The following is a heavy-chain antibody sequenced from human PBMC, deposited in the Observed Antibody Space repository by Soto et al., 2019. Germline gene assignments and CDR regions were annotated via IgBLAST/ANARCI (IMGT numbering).Heavy chain of an antibody. D-gene: IGHD3-22*01. V-gene: IGHV4-34*01. CDR1: GFTFSGYD. J-gene: IGHJ4*02. CDR3: ARTIRANSDSSGYVYYFDY. Sequence: SETLSLTCAVYGFTFSGYDLSWIRQAPGKGLEWVGEINHSGSTNYYPSLKSRVTISVDTSKNQFSLQLNSVTAADTAVYYCARTIRANSDSSGYVYYFDYWGQGTMVTVSS. CDR2: INHSGST.